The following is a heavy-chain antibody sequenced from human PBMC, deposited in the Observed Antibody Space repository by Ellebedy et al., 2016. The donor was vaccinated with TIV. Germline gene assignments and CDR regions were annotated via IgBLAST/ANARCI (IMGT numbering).Heavy chain of an antibody. CDR2: FIPIFGTA. CDR3: ARGLTGYDENWFDP. V-gene: IGHV1-69*13. Sequence: SVKVSCXTSGGTFNSYVIDWVRQAPGQGLEWMGGFIPIFGTANYAKKFQGRVTITADESTSAAYMELSSLRSEDTAVYYCARGLTGYDENWFDPWGQGTQVTVSS. J-gene: IGHJ5*02. D-gene: IGHD3-9*01. CDR1: GGTFNSYV.